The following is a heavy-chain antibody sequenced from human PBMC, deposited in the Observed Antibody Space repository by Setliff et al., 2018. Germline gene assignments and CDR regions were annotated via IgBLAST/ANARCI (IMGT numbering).Heavy chain of an antibody. Sequence: PGASLKISCKGSGYTFTQKWIGWVRQMPGKGLEWMGVIYPGDSDIRYSPSFQGQVTISADKSINTAYLQWSSLKASDTATYYCARHIAGYADGHYTATYSYYYMDVWGQGTTVTVSS. D-gene: IGHD4-17*01. CDR2: IYPGDSDI. CDR1: GYTFTQKW. V-gene: IGHV5-51*01. J-gene: IGHJ6*03. CDR3: ARHIAGYADGHYTATYSYYYMDV.